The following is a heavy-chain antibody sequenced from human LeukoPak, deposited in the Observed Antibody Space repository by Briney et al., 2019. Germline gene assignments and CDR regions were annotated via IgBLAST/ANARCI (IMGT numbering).Heavy chain of an antibody. J-gene: IGHJ4*02. CDR1: GGSISSSSYY. V-gene: IGHV4-39*01. D-gene: IGHD6-13*01. CDR3: ARHEIAPQVDY. Sequence: SETLSLTCTVSGGSISSSSYYWGWIRQPPGKGLEWIGSIYYSGSTYYNPSLKSRVTISGDTSKNQFSLKLTSVTAADTAVYYCARHEIAPQVDYWGQGTLVTVSS. CDR2: IYYSGST.